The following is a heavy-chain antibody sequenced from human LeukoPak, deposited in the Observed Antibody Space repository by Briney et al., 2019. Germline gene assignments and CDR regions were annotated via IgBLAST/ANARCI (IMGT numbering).Heavy chain of an antibody. CDR1: GGSISSYY. V-gene: IGHV4-4*07. CDR2: IYTSGST. Sequence: PSETLSLTCTVSGGSISSYYWSWIRQPAGKGLEWIGRIYTSGSTNYNPSLKSRVTMSVDTSKNQFSLKLSSVTAADTAVYYCARDQYSGYENHFDYWGQGTLVTVSS. D-gene: IGHD5-12*01. CDR3: ARDQYSGYENHFDY. J-gene: IGHJ4*02.